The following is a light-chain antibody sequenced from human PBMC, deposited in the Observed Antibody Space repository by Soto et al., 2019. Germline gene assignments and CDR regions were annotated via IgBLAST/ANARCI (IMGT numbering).Light chain of an antibody. CDR1: QSISSW. Sequence: DIPMTQSPSTLSASVGDRVTITCRASQSISSWLAWYQQKPGKAPKLLIYKASSLLSGVPSRFSGSGSGTEFTLTISSLQPDDFATYYCQQYNSSSPETFGQGTKLEIK. CDR3: QQYNSSSPET. V-gene: IGKV1-5*03. J-gene: IGKJ1*01. CDR2: KAS.